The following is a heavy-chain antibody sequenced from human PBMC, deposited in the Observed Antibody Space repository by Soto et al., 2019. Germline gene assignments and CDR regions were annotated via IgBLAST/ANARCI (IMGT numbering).Heavy chain of an antibody. J-gene: IGHJ6*02. CDR2: IYYSGST. V-gene: IGHV4-39*01. D-gene: IGHD4-17*01. Sequence: PSETLSLTCTVSGGPISSSSYYWGWIRQPPGKGLEWIGSIYYSGSTYYNPSLKSRVTISVDTSKNQFSLKLSSVTAADTAVYYCARLRVTVTTRNIYYYYGMDVWGQGTTVTVSS. CDR3: ARLRVTVTTRNIYYYYGMDV. CDR1: GGPISSSSYY.